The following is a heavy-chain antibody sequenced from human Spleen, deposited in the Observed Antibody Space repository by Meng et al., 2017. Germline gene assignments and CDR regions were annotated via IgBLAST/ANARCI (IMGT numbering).Heavy chain of an antibody. CDR1: GGSISSYY. CDR3: ARPGFGELLVEVGYFDN. V-gene: IGHV4-59*01. CDR2: IYYSGST. J-gene: IGHJ4*02. D-gene: IGHD3-10*01. Sequence: SETLSLTCTVSGGSISSYYWSWIRQPPGKGLEWIGYIYYSGSTNYNPSLKSRPTISVDTSKNQFSLKLRSVTAADTAVYYCARPGFGELLVEVGYFDNWGQGTLVTVSS.